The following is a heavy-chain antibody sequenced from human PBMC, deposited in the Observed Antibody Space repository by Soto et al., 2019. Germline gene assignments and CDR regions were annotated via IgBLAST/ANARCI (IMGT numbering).Heavy chain of an antibody. V-gene: IGHV3-66*01. Sequence: GGSLRLSCAASGITVITNYISWVRQAPGQGLEWVSGIYSDGSTHYADSVKGRFTISRDNSKNTLYPQMNTLRAEDTGVYYCTRDPTTSIVTDYWGQGTLVTVSS. CDR1: GITVITNY. CDR3: TRDPTTSIVTDY. CDR2: IYSDGST. J-gene: IGHJ4*02. D-gene: IGHD2-21*01.